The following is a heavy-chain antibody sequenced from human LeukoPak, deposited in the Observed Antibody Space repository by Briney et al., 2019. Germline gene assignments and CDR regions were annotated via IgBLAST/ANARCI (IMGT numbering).Heavy chain of an antibody. CDR3: ARDDYFDY. CDR1: GFTFSSYS. J-gene: IGHJ4*02. V-gene: IGHV3-21*01. CDR2: ITTDSSI. Sequence: GGSLRLSCAASGFTFSSYSMNWVRQAPGKGLEWVSSITTDSSIFYADSVKGRFTISRDNAKNSLYLQMNSLRAEDTAVYYCARDDYFDYWGQGTLVTVSS.